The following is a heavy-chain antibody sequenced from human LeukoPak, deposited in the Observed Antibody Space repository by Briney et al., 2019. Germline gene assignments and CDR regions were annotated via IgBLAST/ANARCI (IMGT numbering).Heavy chain of an antibody. J-gene: IGHJ2*01. CDR3: AREVGGYRYGYRPTELYWYFDL. CDR2: IYTSGST. D-gene: IGHD5-18*01. CDR1: GGSISSGTYY. Sequence: SETLSLTRTVSGGSISSGTYYWNWIRQPAGKGLEWIGRIYTSGSTNYNPSLKSRVTISVDTSKNQFSLKLSSVTAADTAVYYCAREVGGYRYGYRPTELYWYFDLWGRGTLVTVSS. V-gene: IGHV4-61*02.